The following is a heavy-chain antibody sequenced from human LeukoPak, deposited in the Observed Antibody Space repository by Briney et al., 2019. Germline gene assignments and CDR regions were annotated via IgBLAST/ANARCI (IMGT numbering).Heavy chain of an antibody. V-gene: IGHV4-30-4*01. CDR1: GGSISSGEYY. CDR3: ARVLNGYFYAFDS. Sequence: SQTLSLTCTVSGGSISSGEYYWSWIRQPPGKGLEWIGYFSYTGSTYYNPSVKSRVSISVDTSKNQFSLKLTSVTAADTAVYYCARVLNGYFYAFDSWGQGTLVTVSS. CDR2: FSYTGST. J-gene: IGHJ4*02. D-gene: IGHD2/OR15-2a*01.